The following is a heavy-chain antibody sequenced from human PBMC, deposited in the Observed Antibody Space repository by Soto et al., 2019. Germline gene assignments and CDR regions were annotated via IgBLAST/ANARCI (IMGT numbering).Heavy chain of an antibody. CDR3: ARGLGSSWYYAFDI. D-gene: IGHD6-13*01. CDR1: GFTFSSHT. Sequence: EVQLVESGGGLVQPGGSLRLSCAASGFTFSSHTMHWVRQAPGKGLEYVSTVSSNGGSTYYADSVRGRFTISRDNSKNTLYLQMGSLRAEDMAVYYCARGLGSSWYYAFDIRGQGTMVTVSS. J-gene: IGHJ3*02. CDR2: VSSNGGST. V-gene: IGHV3-64*07.